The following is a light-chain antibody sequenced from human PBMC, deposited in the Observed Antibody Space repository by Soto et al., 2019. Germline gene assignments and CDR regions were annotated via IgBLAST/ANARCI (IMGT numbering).Light chain of an antibody. Sequence: SYELTQPLSVSVALGQTARITCGGHNIGSKSVHWYQQRPGQAPVLIIYRDTNRPSGIPERFSGSNSGNTATLTLSRAQVGDEADYFCHAWDSNTVVFGGGTKRTFL. J-gene: IGLJ2*01. V-gene: IGLV3-9*01. CDR2: RDT. CDR3: HAWDSNTVV. CDR1: NIGSKS.